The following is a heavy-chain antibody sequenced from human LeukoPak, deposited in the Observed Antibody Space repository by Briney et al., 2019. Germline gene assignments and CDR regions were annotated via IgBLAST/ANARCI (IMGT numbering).Heavy chain of an antibody. CDR1: GFTFSNAW. V-gene: IGHV3-21*01. D-gene: IGHD3-9*01. Sequence: GGSLRLSCAASGFTFSNAWMTWVRQAPGKGLEWVSSISSSSSYIYYADSVKGRLTISRDNAKNSLYLQMNSLRAEDTAVYYCATSGGFGRYFDYWGQGTLVTVSS. CDR2: ISSSSSYI. J-gene: IGHJ4*02. CDR3: ATSGGFGRYFDY.